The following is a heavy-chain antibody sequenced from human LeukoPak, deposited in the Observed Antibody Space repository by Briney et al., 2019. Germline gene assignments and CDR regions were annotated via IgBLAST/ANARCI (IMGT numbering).Heavy chain of an antibody. J-gene: IGHJ4*02. CDR2: FDPEDGET. V-gene: IGHV1-24*01. Sequence: ASVKVSCKASGYTFTSYGISWVRQAPGQGLEWMGGFDPEDGETIYAQKFQGRVTMTEDTSTDTAYMELSSLRSEDTAVYYCATDLHWVVGATWYYFDYWGQGTLVTVSS. D-gene: IGHD1-26*01. CDR1: GYTFTSYG. CDR3: ATDLHWVVGATWYYFDY.